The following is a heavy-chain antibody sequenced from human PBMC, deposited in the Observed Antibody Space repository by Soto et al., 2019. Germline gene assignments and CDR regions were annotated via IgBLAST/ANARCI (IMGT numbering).Heavy chain of an antibody. CDR1: GGTFSSYA. V-gene: IGHV1-69*06. CDR3: ASLGNSGSYYGYFDY. CDR2: IIPIFGTA. Sequence: QVQLVQSGAEVKKPGSSVKVSCKASGGTFSSYAISWVRQDPGQGLEWMGGIIPIFGTANYAQKFQGRVTITADKSTSTAYMELSSLRSEDTAVYYCASLGNSGSYYGYFDYWGQGTLVSVSS. J-gene: IGHJ4*02. D-gene: IGHD1-26*01.